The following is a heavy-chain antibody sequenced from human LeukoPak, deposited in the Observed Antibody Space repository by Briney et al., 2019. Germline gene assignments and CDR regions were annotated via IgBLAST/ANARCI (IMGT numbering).Heavy chain of an antibody. D-gene: IGHD3-10*01. CDR2: INPNSGGT. CDR3: ARDPYHYGSGSPHGMDV. V-gene: IGHV1-2*02. Sequence: ASVKVSCKASGYSFTGYYMHWVRQAPGQGLEWMGWINPNSGGTNYAQKFQGRVIMTRDTSISTAFMELSSLRFDDTAVYYCARDPYHYGSGSPHGMDVWGQGTTVTVSS. CDR1: GYSFTGYY. J-gene: IGHJ6*02.